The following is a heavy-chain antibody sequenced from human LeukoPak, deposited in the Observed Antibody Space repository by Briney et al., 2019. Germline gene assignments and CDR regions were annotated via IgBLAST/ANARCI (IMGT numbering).Heavy chain of an antibody. Sequence: PSETLSLTCTVSGGPISSYYWSWIRQPAGKGLEWIGRTHSSGSTNYNPSLQSRVTMSVDTSKSQFSLNLTSVTAADTAVYYCARGYCGGDCYSGSKCYFDYWGQGTLVTVSS. D-gene: IGHD2-21*02. V-gene: IGHV4-4*07. CDR3: ARGYCGGDCYSGSKCYFDY. CDR2: THSSGST. J-gene: IGHJ4*02. CDR1: GGPISSYY.